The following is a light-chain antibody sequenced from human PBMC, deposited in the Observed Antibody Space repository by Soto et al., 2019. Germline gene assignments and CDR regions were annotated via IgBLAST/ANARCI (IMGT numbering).Light chain of an antibody. CDR2: SNN. CDR1: SSNIGSNT. CDR3: AAWDDSLSGFYV. J-gene: IGLJ1*01. V-gene: IGLV1-44*01. Sequence: HSVLTQPPSASGTPLQRVTISCSGSSSNIGSNTVSWYQQLPGTAPKLLIYSNNQRPSGVPDRFSGSKSGTSASLAISGLQSEDEADYYCAAWDDSLSGFYVFGTGTKVTVL.